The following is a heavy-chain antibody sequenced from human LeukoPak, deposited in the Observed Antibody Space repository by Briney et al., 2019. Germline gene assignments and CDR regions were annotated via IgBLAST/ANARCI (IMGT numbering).Heavy chain of an antibody. D-gene: IGHD1-1*01. V-gene: IGHV3-23*01. CDR2: ISASGDST. J-gene: IGHJ4*02. Sequence: GGSLRLSCAASGFTISSYAMSWARQAPGKGLEWVSTISASGDSTYYADSVKGRFTISRDISRNTLYVQMNSLRAEDTAVYYCARYIRSPLYYFDYWGRGTLVTVSS. CDR1: GFTISSYA. CDR3: ARYIRSPLYYFDY.